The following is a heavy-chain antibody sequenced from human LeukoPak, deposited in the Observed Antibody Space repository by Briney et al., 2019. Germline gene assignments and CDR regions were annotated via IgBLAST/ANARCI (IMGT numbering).Heavy chain of an antibody. Sequence: GGSLRLSCVPSGITFSNSALSWVRQAPGKGLEWVSTITKSGDQIHYADSVRGLFTISRDIFKNTLYLQMNSLRAEDTAVYHCVKSAGKDGYRDVFDIWGQGTVVTVSS. CDR1: GITFSNSA. CDR3: VKSAGKDGYRDVFDI. D-gene: IGHD5-24*01. V-gene: IGHV3-23*01. CDR2: ITKSGDQI. J-gene: IGHJ3*02.